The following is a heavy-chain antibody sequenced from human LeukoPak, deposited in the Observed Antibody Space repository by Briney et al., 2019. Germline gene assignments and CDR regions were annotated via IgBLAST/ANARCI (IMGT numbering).Heavy chain of an antibody. D-gene: IGHD1-26*01. CDR1: GFTFSAYN. CDR2: ITNTGTYS. J-gene: IGHJ6*03. V-gene: IGHV3-21*04. CDR3: ARDPYSGNYGPYYYYYMDV. Sequence: PGGSLRLSCAASGFTFSAYNMNWVRQAPRKSLEWVSSITNTGTYSFYGDSVKGRFTISRGNARNSLYLQMNGLRPEDTAVYYCARDPYSGNYGPYYYYYMDVWGKGTTVTIS.